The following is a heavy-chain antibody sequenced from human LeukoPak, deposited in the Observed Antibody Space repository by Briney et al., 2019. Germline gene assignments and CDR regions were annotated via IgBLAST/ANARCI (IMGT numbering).Heavy chain of an antibody. D-gene: IGHD4-11*01. CDR3: AKATDYSNYYYYYYMDV. CDR1: GFTFSSYA. CDR2: ISGSGGST. Sequence: GGSLRLSCAASGFTFSSYAMSWVRQAPGKGLEWVSAISGSGGSTYYADSVKGRFTISRDDSKNTLYLQMNSLRAEDTAVYYCAKATDYSNYYYYYYMDVWGKGTTVTVSS. V-gene: IGHV3-23*01. J-gene: IGHJ6*03.